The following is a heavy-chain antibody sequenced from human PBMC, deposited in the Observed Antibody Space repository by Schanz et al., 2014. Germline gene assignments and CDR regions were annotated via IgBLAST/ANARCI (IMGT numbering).Heavy chain of an antibody. CDR3: ARDLNRCGGDCYSG. CDR1: GFTFSSYS. V-gene: IGHV3-21*01. J-gene: IGHJ4*02. D-gene: IGHD2-21*02. Sequence: EVQLVESGGGLVQPRGSLRLSCAASGFTFSSYSMNWVRQAPGRGLEWVSSISPSSSYIYYADSVKGRFTISRDNAKNSLYLQMNSLRAEDTAVYYCARDLNRCGGDCYSGWGQGTLVTVSS. CDR2: ISPSSSYI.